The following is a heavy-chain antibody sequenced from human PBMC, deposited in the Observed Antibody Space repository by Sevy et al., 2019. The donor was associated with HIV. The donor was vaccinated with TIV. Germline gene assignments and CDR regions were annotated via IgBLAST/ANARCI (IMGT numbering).Heavy chain of an antibody. CDR1: GGSVSSGSYY. V-gene: IGHV4-61*01. CDR2: SYYSGST. J-gene: IGHJ5*02. Sequence: SETLSLTCTVSGGSVSSGSYYWSWIRQPPGKGLEGIGYSYYSGSTNYNPSLKSRVTISVDTSKNQFSLKLSSVTAADTSVYYCARDKADTAMVNWFDPWGQGTLVTVSS. CDR3: ARDKADTAMVNWFDP. D-gene: IGHD5-18*01.